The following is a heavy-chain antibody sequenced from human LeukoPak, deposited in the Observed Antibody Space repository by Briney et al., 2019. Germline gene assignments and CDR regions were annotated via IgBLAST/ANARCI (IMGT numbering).Heavy chain of an antibody. Sequence: EASVKVSCKASGYTFTSYGISWVRQAPGQGLEWMGWISAYNGNTNYAQKLQGRVTMTTDTSTSTAYMEVRSLRSDDTAVYYCARAWLRRKYYYYMDVWGKGTTVTVSS. D-gene: IGHD5-12*01. J-gene: IGHJ6*03. CDR3: ARAWLRRKYYYYMDV. CDR2: ISAYNGNT. V-gene: IGHV1-18*01. CDR1: GYTFTSYG.